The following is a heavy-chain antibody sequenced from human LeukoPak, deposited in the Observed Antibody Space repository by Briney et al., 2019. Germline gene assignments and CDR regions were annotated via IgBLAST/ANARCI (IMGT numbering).Heavy chain of an antibody. CDR3: ARAGLGSPEGY. CDR1: GYSISSGYN. J-gene: IGHJ4*02. CDR2: IYHSGTT. D-gene: IGHD1-26*01. V-gene: IGHV4-38-2*01. Sequence: SETLYLTCAVSGYSISSGYNWCWSRQPPGRALEGIGIIYHSGTTYYNPSLKSRVTISVDTSKNQLSLKLSSVTAADTAVYYCARAGLGSPEGYWGQGTLVTVSS.